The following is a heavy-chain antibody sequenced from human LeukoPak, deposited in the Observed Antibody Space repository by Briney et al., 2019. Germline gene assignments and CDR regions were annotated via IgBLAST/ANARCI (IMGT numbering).Heavy chain of an antibody. CDR3: AKDSSGSYPFDY. J-gene: IGHJ4*02. CDR2: ITGSGGTT. Sequence: GGFLRLSCAVSGFTFSSHAMNWVRQAPGKGLEWVSSITGSGGTTYYADSVKGRFTISRDNSKNTLYLQVDSLRAEDTAVYYCAKDSSGSYPFDYWGQGTLVTVSS. V-gene: IGHV3-23*01. CDR1: GFTFSSHA. D-gene: IGHD1-26*01.